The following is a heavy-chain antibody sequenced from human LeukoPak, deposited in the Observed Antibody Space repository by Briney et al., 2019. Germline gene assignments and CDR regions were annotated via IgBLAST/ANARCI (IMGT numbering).Heavy chain of an antibody. J-gene: IGHJ4*02. Sequence: SETLSLTCTVSGGSISTYFWSWIRQPPGKGLEWIGYIYYSGSTYYNSSLQSRVTISGNTSKNQFSLKLSSVTAADTAVYYCARGVSFYDNSGYYYWGQGTLVTVSS. CDR2: IYYSGST. CDR1: GGSISTYF. CDR3: ARGVSFYDNSGYYY. V-gene: IGHV4-30-4*01. D-gene: IGHD3-22*01.